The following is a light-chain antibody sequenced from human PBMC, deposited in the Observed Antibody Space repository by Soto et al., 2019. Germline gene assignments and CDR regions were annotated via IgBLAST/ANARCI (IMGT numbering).Light chain of an antibody. CDR2: AAS. CDR3: QQYGSTGGIT. CDR1: HTVINNQ. V-gene: IGKV3-20*01. J-gene: IGKJ5*01. Sequence: DIVLTQSPGTLSFTPGERATLSCRASHTVINNQLAWYQQTPGQDPRLLIYAASSRVTGSPDRFSGSGSGTDFTLPITRLEPEDSAMYYCQQYGSTGGITFGHGTRLEIK.